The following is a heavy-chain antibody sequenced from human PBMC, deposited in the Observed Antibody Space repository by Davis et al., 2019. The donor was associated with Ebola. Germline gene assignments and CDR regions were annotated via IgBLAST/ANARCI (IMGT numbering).Heavy chain of an antibody. D-gene: IGHD2-15*01. V-gene: IGHV4-59*12. CDR2: IYYSGST. CDR3: ARDSSLGYCSGGSCYRGGFDY. J-gene: IGHJ4*02. CDR1: GGSISSYY. Sequence: GSLRLSCTVSGGSISSYYWSWIRQPPGKGLEWIGYIYYSGSTNYNPSLKSRVTISVDRSKNQFSLKLSSVTAADTAVYYCARDSSLGYCSGGSCYRGGFDYWGQGTLVTVSS.